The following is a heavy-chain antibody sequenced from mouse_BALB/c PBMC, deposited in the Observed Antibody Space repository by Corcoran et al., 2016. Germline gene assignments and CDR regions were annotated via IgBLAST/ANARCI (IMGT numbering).Heavy chain of an antibody. D-gene: IGHD2-3*01. CDR1: GYSFTGYN. CDR2: IDPYNGGT. V-gene: IGHV1S135*01. CDR3: ARGDGYYHYAMDY. J-gene: IGHJ4*01. Sequence: EVQLQQSGPELGKPGASVKISCKASGYSFTGYNMYWVKQSHRKSLEWIGYIDPYNGGTSYNQKSKGKATLTVDKSSSTAYMHLNSLTSEDSAIYYCARGDGYYHYAMDYWGQGTSVTVSS.